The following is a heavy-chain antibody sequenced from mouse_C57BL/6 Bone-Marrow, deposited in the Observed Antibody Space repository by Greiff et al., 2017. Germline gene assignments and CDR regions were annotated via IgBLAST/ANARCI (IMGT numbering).Heavy chain of an antibody. V-gene: IGHV14-1*01. Sequence: VQLQQSGAELVRPGDSVKLSCTASGFNIKDYYMHWVKQRPEQGLEWIGRIDPEDGDTEYAPKFQGKATMTADTSSNTAYLQLSSLTSEDTAVYYCTTFIYYYGSSFLYFDYWGQGTTLTVSS. CDR3: TTFIYYYGSSFLYFDY. CDR2: IDPEDGDT. D-gene: IGHD1-1*01. J-gene: IGHJ2*01. CDR1: GFNIKDYY.